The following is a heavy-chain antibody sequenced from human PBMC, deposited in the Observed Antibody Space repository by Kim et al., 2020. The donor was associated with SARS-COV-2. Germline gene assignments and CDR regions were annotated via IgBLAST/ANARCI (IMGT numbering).Heavy chain of an antibody. CDR2: IYYSGST. Sequence: SETLSLTCTVSGGSISSSSYYWGWIRQPPGKGLEWIGSIYYSGSTYYNPSLKSRVTISVDTSKNQFSLKLSSVTAADTAVYYCARQTRWFDPWGQGTLVTVSS. V-gene: IGHV4-39*01. CDR1: GGSISSSSYY. CDR3: ARQTRWFDP. J-gene: IGHJ5*02.